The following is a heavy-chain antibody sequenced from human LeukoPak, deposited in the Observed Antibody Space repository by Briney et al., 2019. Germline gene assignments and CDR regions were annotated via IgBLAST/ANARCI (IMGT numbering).Heavy chain of an antibody. D-gene: IGHD3-3*01. CDR2: MNPNSGNT. J-gene: IGHJ4*02. Sequence: ASVKVSCKASGYTFTSYDINWVRQATGQGLEWMGWMNPNSGNTGYAQKFQGRVTMTRNTSISTVYMELSSLRSEDTAVYYCARADFWSGYYTWGPPPDYWGQGTLVTVSS. CDR1: GYTFTSYD. CDR3: ARADFWSGYYTWGPPPDY. V-gene: IGHV1-8*01.